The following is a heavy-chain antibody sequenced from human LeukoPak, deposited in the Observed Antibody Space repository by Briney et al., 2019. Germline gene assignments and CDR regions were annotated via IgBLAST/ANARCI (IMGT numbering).Heavy chain of an antibody. CDR3: ATRDDYGGNSDTFDI. D-gene: IGHD4-23*01. CDR2: INPNSGGT. V-gene: IGHV1-2*02. Sequence: GASVKVSCKASGYTFTGYYMHWVRQAPGQGLEWMGWINPNSGGTNYAQKFQGRVTMTTDTSTSTAYMELRSLRSDDTAIYYCATRDDYGGNSDTFDIWGQGTMVTVSS. CDR1: GYTFTGYY. J-gene: IGHJ3*02.